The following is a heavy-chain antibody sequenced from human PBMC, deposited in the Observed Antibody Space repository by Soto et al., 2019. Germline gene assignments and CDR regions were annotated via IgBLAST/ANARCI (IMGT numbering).Heavy chain of an antibody. CDR2: ISSIGST. CDR1: GGSISSGDYF. J-gene: IGHJ6*02. CDR3: ARGLVIRPYYYHGMDV. D-gene: IGHD3-9*01. Sequence: QVQLQESGPGLVKPSQTLSLTCTVSGGSISSGDYFWSWIRQSPGKGLEWMGYISSIGSTYYNPSLRSRVSVSRDTSKNHFSLKLSSVTTTDTAVYYCARGLVIRPYYYHGMDVWGQGTTVTVSS. V-gene: IGHV4-30-4*01.